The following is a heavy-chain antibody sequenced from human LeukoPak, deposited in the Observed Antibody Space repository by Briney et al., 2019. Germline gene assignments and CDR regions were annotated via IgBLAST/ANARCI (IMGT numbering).Heavy chain of an antibody. CDR1: GFTVSSNY. V-gene: IGHV3-53*01. Sequence: PGGSLRLSRAASGFTVSSNYMSWVRQAPGKGLEWVSVIYSGGSTYYADSVKGRFTISRDNSKNTPYLQMNSLRAEDTAVYYCASLAGDSSGYYLDAFDIWGQGTMVTVSS. CDR3: ASLAGDSSGYYLDAFDI. CDR2: IYSGGST. D-gene: IGHD3-22*01. J-gene: IGHJ3*02.